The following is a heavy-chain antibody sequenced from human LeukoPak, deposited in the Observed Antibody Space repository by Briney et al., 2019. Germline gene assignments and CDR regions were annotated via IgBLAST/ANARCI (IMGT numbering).Heavy chain of an antibody. D-gene: IGHD5-12*01. CDR3: AKDTQYSGYDSRTNFDY. CDR2: INGSGGST. J-gene: IGHJ4*02. Sequence: GGSLRLSWAASGFTFSSYAMSWVRQPPGKGLEWVSAINGSGGSTYYAYSVKGLFTISRDNSKNTLYMQMTSLRAEDTAVYYCAKDTQYSGYDSRTNFDYWGQGTLVTVSS. V-gene: IGHV3-23*01. CDR1: GFTFSSYA.